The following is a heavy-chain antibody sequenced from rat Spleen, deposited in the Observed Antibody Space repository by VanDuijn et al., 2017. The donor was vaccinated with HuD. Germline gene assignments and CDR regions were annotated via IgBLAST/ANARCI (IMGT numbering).Heavy chain of an antibody. V-gene: IGHV5-58*01. CDR3: AVSGYGY. CDR2: INPESSST. CDR1: GFTFSRYW. J-gene: IGHJ2*01. D-gene: IGHD4-3*01. Sequence: EVQLVESGGGLVQPGRSLKLSCAASGFTFSRYWMYWVRQAPGKGLEWVSSINPESSSTCYSDSVKGRFTISRDNAENTVYLQMYSLRSEDTATYYCAVSGYGYWGQGVLVTVSS.